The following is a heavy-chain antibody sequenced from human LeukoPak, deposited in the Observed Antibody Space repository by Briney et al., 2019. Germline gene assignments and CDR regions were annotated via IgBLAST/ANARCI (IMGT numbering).Heavy chain of an antibody. CDR2: ISGSGTGT. V-gene: IGHV3-23*01. D-gene: IGHD3-3*01. J-gene: IGHJ3*02. CDR3: AKIRFLEWPDAFDI. CDR1: AFTFNTYA. Sequence: GGSLRLSCAASAFTFNTYAMSWVRQAPGKGLEWVSGISGSGTGTYYADSVKGRFTISRDNAKNSLYLQMNSLRAEDTAVYYCAKIRFLEWPDAFDIWGQGTMVTVSS.